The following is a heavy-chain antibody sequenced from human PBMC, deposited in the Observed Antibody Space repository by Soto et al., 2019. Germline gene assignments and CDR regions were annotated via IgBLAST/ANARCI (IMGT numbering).Heavy chain of an antibody. D-gene: IGHD2-21*02. V-gene: IGHV2-5*02. CDR3: AHGRCGDDCLQSYSSLYYYCMDV. CDR1: GFSLNTGGVG. J-gene: IGHJ6*02. Sequence: QITLKESGPTLVKPTQTLTLTCTFSGFSLNTGGVGVGWIRQPPGEALEWLALIYWDNDKRYSPSLESKLTTCEDTYINKVVLTMTNMDPVDRATYYCAHGRCGDDCLQSYSSLYYYCMDVWGQGTTVTVSS. CDR2: IYWDNDK.